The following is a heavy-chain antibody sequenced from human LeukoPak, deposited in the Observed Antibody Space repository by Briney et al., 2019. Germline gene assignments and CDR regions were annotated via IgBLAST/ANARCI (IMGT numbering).Heavy chain of an antibody. CDR2: ITGGHYPT. D-gene: IGHD4-17*01. CDR1: GFSFSSFA. CDR3: TKDPNGDYVGAFDP. J-gene: IGHJ5*02. V-gene: IGHV3-23*01. Sequence: GGPLGLSCQASGFSFSSFALTWARKPPGKGLKGSPLITGGHYPTYNTDSVKGRFTISRDNSKNTLYLQMNSLRADDTAVYYCTKDPNGDYVGAFDPWGQGTLVTVSS.